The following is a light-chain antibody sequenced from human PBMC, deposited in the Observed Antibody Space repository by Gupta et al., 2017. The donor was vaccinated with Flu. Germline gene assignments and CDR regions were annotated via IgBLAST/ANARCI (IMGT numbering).Light chain of an antibody. CDR1: QAISRS. CDR3: QRVYQYPVT. Sequence: DIQLTQSPSFLSASVGDRVAITCRASQAISRSLAWYQQKSGEGPKLLIYAGSTLQTEVPSRFSGSGSGTEFTLTISSLQPEDFGIYYCQRVYQYPVTFGRGTKVEIK. V-gene: IGKV1-9*01. CDR2: AGS. J-gene: IGKJ4*01.